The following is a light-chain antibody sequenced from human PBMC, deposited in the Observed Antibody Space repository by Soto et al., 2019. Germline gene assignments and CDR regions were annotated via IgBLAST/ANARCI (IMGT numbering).Light chain of an antibody. CDR3: QQSYSTTWT. V-gene: IGKV1-39*01. CDR1: QGISTY. J-gene: IGKJ1*01. CDR2: AAS. Sequence: DIQMTQSPSSLSASVGDRVTITCRASQGISTYLNWYQQKPGKAPKLLIYAASSLQSGVPSRFSGSESETDFTLTISSLQLEDFANYSCQQSYSTTWTFGQGTKVEIK.